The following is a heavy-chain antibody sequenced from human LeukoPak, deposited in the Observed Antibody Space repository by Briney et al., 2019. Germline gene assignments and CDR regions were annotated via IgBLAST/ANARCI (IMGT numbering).Heavy chain of an antibody. V-gene: IGHV1-2*02. CDR3: ARDLHWGPDY. CDR1: GYTFTGYY. Sequence: ASMTVSCKASGYTFTGYYMHLVRQAPGQGLEWMGWINPNTGDTNYAQKFQGRVTMTRDTSISTAYMELSRLRSDDTAVYYCARDLHWGPDYWGQGTLVTVSS. CDR2: INPNTGDT. J-gene: IGHJ4*02. D-gene: IGHD7-27*01.